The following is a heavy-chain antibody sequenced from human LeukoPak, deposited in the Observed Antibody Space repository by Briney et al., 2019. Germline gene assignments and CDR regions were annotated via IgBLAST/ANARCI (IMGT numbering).Heavy chain of an antibody. CDR1: GYSISSGYY. CDR2: IYHSGST. V-gene: IGHV4-38-2*02. D-gene: IGHD3-10*01. CDR3: ATRITMVRGEPYNWLDP. Sequence: SETLSLTCTVSGYSISSGYYWGWIRQPPGKGLEWIGSIYHSGSTYYNPSLKSRVTISVDTSKNQFSLKLSSVTAADTAVYYCATRITMVRGEPYNWLDPWGQGTLVTVSS. J-gene: IGHJ5*02.